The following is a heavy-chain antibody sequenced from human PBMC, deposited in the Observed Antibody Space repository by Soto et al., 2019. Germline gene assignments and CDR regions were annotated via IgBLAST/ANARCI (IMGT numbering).Heavy chain of an antibody. CDR2: ISSNSNYK. J-gene: IGHJ4*02. V-gene: IGHV3-11*06. CDR1: GFTFSDYY. CDR3: ARATGYYHTSGSDS. D-gene: IGHD3-22*01. Sequence: GGSLRLSCAASGFTFSDYYMSCIRQAPGKGLEWISYISSNSNYKNHADSVRGRFTISRDNAKISLYLQMNGLRAEDTAVYYCARATGYYHTSGSDSWGQGTLVTVSS.